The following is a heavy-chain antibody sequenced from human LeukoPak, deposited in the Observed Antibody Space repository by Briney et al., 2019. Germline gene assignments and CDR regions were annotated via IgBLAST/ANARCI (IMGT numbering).Heavy chain of an antibody. CDR2: INTNTGNP. V-gene: IGHV7-4-1*02. D-gene: IGHD3-22*01. CDR1: GYTFTTYA. Sequence: ASVKVSRKASGYTFTTYAMNWVRQAPGQGLEWMGWINTNTGNPTYAQGFTGRFVFSLDTSVSTAYLQISSLKAEDTAVYYCARAEGTYYYDSSGYQTMLGAFDIWGQGTMVTVSS. CDR3: ARAEGTYYYDSSGYQTMLGAFDI. J-gene: IGHJ3*02.